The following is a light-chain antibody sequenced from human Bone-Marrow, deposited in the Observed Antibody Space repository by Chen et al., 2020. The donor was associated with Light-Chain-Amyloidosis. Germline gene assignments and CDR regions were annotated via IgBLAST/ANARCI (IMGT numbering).Light chain of an antibody. J-gene: IGLJ2*01. CDR2: RDT. Sequence: SYDLTQPPSVSVSPGPPARLPCSGDDLPTKYAYWYQQKPGQAPVLVIHRDTERPSGISERFSGSSSGTTATLTISGVQAEDEADYHCQSADSSGTYEVIFGGGTKLTVL. CDR3: QSADSSGTYEVI. V-gene: IGLV3-25*03. CDR1: DLPTKY.